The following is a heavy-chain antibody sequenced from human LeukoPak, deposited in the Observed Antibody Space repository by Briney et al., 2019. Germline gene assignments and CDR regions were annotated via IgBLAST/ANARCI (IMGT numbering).Heavy chain of an antibody. CDR3: ARGDYDILTGYPIPLDY. J-gene: IGHJ4*02. CDR2: ISYDESNK. V-gene: IGHV3-30*04. D-gene: IGHD3-9*01. Sequence: GRSLRLSCAASGFTFSSYAMHWVRQAPGKGLEWVAVISYDESNKYYADSVKGRFTISRDNSKNTLYLQMNSLRAEDTAVYYCARGDYDILTGYPIPLDYWGQGTLVTVSS. CDR1: GFTFSSYA.